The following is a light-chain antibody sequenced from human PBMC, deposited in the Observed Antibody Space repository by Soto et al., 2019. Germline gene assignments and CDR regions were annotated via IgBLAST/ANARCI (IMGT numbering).Light chain of an antibody. CDR2: DAS. CDR3: QQYDNVPLT. Sequence: DTRLTHPPSPLSASVRARVTITCQTSQDINNNLVGYQQKPGKPPKLLIYDASNLETGVPSRLSGSGSGTDFTFTISSLQPEDIATYYCQQYDNVPLTFGGGTRVEIK. J-gene: IGKJ4*01. V-gene: IGKV1-33*01. CDR1: QDINNN.